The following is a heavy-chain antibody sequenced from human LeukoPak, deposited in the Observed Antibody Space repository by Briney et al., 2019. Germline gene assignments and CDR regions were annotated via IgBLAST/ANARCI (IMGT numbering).Heavy chain of an antibody. CDR2: ISGSGDST. J-gene: IGHJ4*02. Sequence: GGSLRLSCAASGFTFSTYAMSWVRQAPGKGLEWVSSISGSGDSTYYADSVKGRLTISRDNSKTTLYLQMNSLRADDTAVYYCAKDRSDNTTWYVGSHWGQGTLVTVSS. V-gene: IGHV3-23*01. CDR3: AKDRSDNTTWYVGSH. CDR1: GFTFSTYA. D-gene: IGHD6-13*01.